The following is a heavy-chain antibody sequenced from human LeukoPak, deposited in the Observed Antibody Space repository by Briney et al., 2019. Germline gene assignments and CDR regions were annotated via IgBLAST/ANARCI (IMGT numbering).Heavy chain of an antibody. V-gene: IGHV1-46*03. J-gene: IGHJ6*03. CDR1: GYTFTSYY. D-gene: IGHD2-15*01. Sequence: ASVKVSCKASGYTFTSYYMHWVRQAPGQGLEWMGIINPSGGSTSYAQKFQGRVTMTRGTSTSTVYMELSSLRSEDTAVYYCARGTYCSGGSCPYRTNYYYYYMDVWGKGTTVTVSS. CDR2: INPSGGST. CDR3: ARGTYCSGGSCPYRTNYYYYYMDV.